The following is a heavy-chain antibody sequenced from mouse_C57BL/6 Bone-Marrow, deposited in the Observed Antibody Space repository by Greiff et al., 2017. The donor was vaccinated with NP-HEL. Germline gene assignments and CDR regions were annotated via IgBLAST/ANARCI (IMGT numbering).Heavy chain of an antibody. D-gene: IGHD1-1*01. CDR1: GYSFTGYY. J-gene: IGHJ1*03. V-gene: IGHV1-42*01. Sequence: VQLKESGPELVKPGASVKISCKASGYSFTGYYMNWVKQSPEKSLEWIGEINPSTGGTTYNQKFKAKATLTVDKSSSTAYMQLKSLTSEDSAVYYCARHYGSSYWYFDVWGTETTVTVSS. CDR3: ARHYGSSYWYFDV. CDR2: INPSTGGT.